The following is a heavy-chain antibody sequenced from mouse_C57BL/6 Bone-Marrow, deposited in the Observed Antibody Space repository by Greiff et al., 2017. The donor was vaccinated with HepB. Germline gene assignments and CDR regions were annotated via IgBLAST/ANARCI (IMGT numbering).Heavy chain of an antibody. D-gene: IGHD1-1*01. CDR3: ASYYYGPAWFAY. V-gene: IGHV1-50*01. CDR2: IDPSDSYT. J-gene: IGHJ3*01. Sequence: VQLQQPGAELVKPGASVKLSCKASGYTFTSYWMQWVKQRPGQGLEWIGEIDPSDSYTNYNQKFKGKATLTVDTSSSTAYMQLSSLTSEDSAVYYCASYYYGPAWFAYWGQGTLVTVSA. CDR1: GYTFTSYW.